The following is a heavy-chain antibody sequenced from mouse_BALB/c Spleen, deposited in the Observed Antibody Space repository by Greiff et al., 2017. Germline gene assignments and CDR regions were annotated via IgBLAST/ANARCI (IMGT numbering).Heavy chain of an antibody. CDR1: GFTFSSYA. V-gene: IGHV5-9-4*01. CDR2: ISSGGSYT. J-gene: IGHJ3*01. Sequence: EVMLVESGGGLVKPGGSLKLSCAASGFTFSSYAMSWVRQSPEKRLEWVAEISSGGSYTYYPDTVTGRFTISRDNAKNTLYLEMSSLRSEDTAMYYCARGRIYYDYEGFAYWGQGTLVTVSA. CDR3: ARGRIYYDYEGFAY. D-gene: IGHD2-4*01.